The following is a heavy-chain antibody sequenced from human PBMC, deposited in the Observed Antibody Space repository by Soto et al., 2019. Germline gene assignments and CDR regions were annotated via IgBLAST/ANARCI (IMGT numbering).Heavy chain of an antibody. J-gene: IGHJ3*02. CDR1: GYSISSSNW. Sequence: SETLSLTCAVSGYSISSSNWWGWIRQPPGKGLEWIGYIYYSGSTYYNPSLKSRVTMSVDTSKNHFSLKLSSVTAVDTAVFYCARTVAVGVITTGNDAFDIWGQGTMVTVSS. CDR2: IYYSGST. CDR3: ARTVAVGVITTGNDAFDI. V-gene: IGHV4-28*01. D-gene: IGHD3-22*01.